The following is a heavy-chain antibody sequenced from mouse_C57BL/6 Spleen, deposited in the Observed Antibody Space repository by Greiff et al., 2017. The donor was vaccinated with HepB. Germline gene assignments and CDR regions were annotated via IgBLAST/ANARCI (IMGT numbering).Heavy chain of an antibody. CDR1: GYTFTSYW. V-gene: IGHV1-53*01. CDR3: ARGVYGSSYVAFAY. D-gene: IGHD1-1*01. CDR2: INPSNGGT. J-gene: IGHJ3*01. Sequence: VKLQQPGTELVKPGASVKLSCKASGYTFTSYWMHWVKQRPGQGLEWIGNINPSNGGTNYNEKFKSKATLTVDKSSSTAYMQLSSLTSEDSAVYYSARGVYGSSYVAFAYWGQGTLVTVSA.